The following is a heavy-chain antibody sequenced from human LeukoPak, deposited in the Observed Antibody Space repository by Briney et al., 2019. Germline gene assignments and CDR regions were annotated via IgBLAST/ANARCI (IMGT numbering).Heavy chain of an antibody. D-gene: IGHD2-15*01. V-gene: IGHV1-69*05. Sequence: GASVKVSCKASGGTFSSYAISWVRQAPGQGLEWMGGIIPIFGTANYAQKFQGRVTITTDESTSTAYMELSSLRPEDTAVYYCARVPNCSGGSCYPDYFDYWGQGTLVTVSS. J-gene: IGHJ4*02. CDR1: GGTFSSYA. CDR3: ARVPNCSGGSCYPDYFDY. CDR2: IIPIFGTA.